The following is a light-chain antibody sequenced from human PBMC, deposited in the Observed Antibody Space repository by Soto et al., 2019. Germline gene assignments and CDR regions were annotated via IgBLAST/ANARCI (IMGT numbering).Light chain of an antibody. J-gene: IGKJ2*01. CDR1: QSVGSNY. CDR2: GAS. Sequence: EIVLTQSPGTLSLSPGERATLSCRASQSVGSNYLAWYQQKPGQAPRLLIYGASSRATAIPDRFSGSGSGTDFTLTISRLEPEDFAVYYCQQYGTSLYTFGQGTKLEIK. V-gene: IGKV3-20*01. CDR3: QQYGTSLYT.